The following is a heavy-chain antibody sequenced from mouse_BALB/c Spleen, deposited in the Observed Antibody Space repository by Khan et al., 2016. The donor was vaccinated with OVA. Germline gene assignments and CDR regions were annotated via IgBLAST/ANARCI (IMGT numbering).Heavy chain of an antibody. V-gene: IGHV3-2*02. CDR1: GYSITSGYA. CDR2: ISYSGFT. D-gene: IGHD1-1*01. Sequence: EVQLQESGPGLVKPSQSLSLTCTVTGYSITSGYAWNWIRQFPGNKLEWMGYISYSGFTNYNPSLKSRISITRDPSKNQIFLQLSSGTSEDTATYYCARSNYYGYYFDYWGQGATLTVSS. CDR3: ARSNYYGYYFDY. J-gene: IGHJ2*01.